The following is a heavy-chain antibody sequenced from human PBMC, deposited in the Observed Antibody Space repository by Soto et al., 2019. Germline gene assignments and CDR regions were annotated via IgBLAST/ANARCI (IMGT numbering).Heavy chain of an antibody. V-gene: IGHV3-23*01. CDR3: AKDRGGFAGGWEYFDY. J-gene: IGHJ4*02. CDR1: GFTFAGYST. Sequence: EVHLLESGGGLVQPGGSLRLSCAASGFTFAGYSTMRWVRQAPGKGLEWVSSISGSGGSTYYADTVKGRFTIARDNSKNTLYPRMNALTAEDTAFYYCAKDRGGFAGGWEYFDYWGQGALVTVSS. D-gene: IGHD6-19*01. CDR2: ISGSGGST.